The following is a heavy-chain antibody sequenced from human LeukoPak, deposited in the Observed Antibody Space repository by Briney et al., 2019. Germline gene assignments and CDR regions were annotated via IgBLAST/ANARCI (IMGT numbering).Heavy chain of an antibody. J-gene: IGHJ3*01. D-gene: IGHD7-27*01. CDR3: AKAGAYLAAFDF. CDR1: GVTFTIYA. CDR2: ISDNGRTT. Sequence: GGSLRLSCAASGVTFTIYAISWVRQAPGKGLEWISTISDNGRTTYYAGSVKGRFTISRDNSKNTVYLQMNSLRAEDTALYYCAKAGAYLAAFDFWGQGTMVTVSS. V-gene: IGHV3-23*01.